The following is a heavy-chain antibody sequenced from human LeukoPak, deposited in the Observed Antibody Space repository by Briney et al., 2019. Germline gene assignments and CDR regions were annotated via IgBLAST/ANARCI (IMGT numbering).Heavy chain of an antibody. CDR2: ISSSGSTI. V-gene: IGHV3-48*03. J-gene: IGHJ4*02. D-gene: IGHD5-12*01. CDR3: ARRWLRRGIDY. Sequence: GGSLRLSCAASGFTFSSCEMNWVRQAPGKGLEWVSYISSSGSTIYYADSVKGRFTISRDNAKNSLYLQMNSLRAEDTAVYYCARRWLRRGIDYWGQGTLVTVSS. CDR1: GFTFSSCE.